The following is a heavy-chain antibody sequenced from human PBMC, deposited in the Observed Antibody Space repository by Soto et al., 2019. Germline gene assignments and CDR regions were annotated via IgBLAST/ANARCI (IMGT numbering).Heavy chain of an antibody. CDR2: IIPIFGTA. V-gene: IGHV1-69*13. CDR3: ARDPGEYSSSSVAFDI. Sequence: RASVKVSCKASGGTFSSYAISWVRQAPGQGLEWMGGIIPIFGTANYAQKFQGRVTITADESTSTAYMELSSLRSEDTAVYYCARDPGEYSSSSVAFDIWGQGTMVTVSS. J-gene: IGHJ3*02. D-gene: IGHD6-6*01. CDR1: GGTFSSYA.